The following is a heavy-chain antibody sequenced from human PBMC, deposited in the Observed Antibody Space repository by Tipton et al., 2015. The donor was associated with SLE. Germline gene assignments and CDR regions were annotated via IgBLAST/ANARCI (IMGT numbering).Heavy chain of an antibody. CDR2: IYNSGSA. CDR1: GVSIGSGGYY. J-gene: IGHJ4*02. D-gene: IGHD3-10*01. V-gene: IGHV4-31*02. Sequence: TLSLTCTVSGVSIGSGGYYWSWIRQHPGQGLEYIGYIYNSGSAHYNASLKSRLTISVDTSKNQFSLTLSSVTAADTAVYYCASLGDRGGVVTWGQGTLVTVSS. CDR3: ASLGDRGGVVT.